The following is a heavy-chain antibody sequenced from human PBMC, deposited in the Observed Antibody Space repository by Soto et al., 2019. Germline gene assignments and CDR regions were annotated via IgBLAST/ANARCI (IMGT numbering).Heavy chain of an antibody. D-gene: IGHD3-9*01. V-gene: IGHV3-7*01. J-gene: IGHJ5*02. CDR2: IKEDGSDK. CDR3: VGVSLTGS. Sequence: EVHLVDSGGGLVQPGGSLRLSCGASGFPFSSYWMSWVRQAPGKGLEWVANIKEDGSDKYYVDSVKGRFTISRDNAKNSLYLQMNSLRVEDTAVYYCVGVSLTGSWGQGTLVAVSS. CDR1: GFPFSSYW.